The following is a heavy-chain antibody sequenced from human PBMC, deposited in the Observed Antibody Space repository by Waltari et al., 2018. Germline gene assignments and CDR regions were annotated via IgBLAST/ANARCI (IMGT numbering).Heavy chain of an antibody. CDR3: GRVGTGSRKLDY. Sequence: QVQLQESGPGLVKPSEILSLTCAGTGYSISSRYFWGWIRQPPGKGLEWVGSIFQSGSTYYNPSLKSRVIISVDTSKNQFSLNLSSVTAADTAVYYCGRVGTGSRKLDYWGQGTLVTVSS. D-gene: IGHD2-8*02. V-gene: IGHV4-38-2*01. CDR2: IFQSGST. J-gene: IGHJ4*02. CDR1: GYSISSRYF.